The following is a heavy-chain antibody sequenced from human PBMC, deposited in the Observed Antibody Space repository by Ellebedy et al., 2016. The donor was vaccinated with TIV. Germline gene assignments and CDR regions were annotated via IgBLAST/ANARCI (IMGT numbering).Heavy chain of an antibody. V-gene: IGHV3-7*01. CDR1: GFTFSNYW. CDR2: IKQAESEK. CDR3: GRAMDV. Sequence: GESLKISXAASGFTFSNYWMHWVRQAPGRGLEWVANIKQAESEKYYVDSVKGRFTISRDNAKNSLYLQMNSLRVEDTAVYYCGRAMDVWGKGTTVTVSS. J-gene: IGHJ6*04.